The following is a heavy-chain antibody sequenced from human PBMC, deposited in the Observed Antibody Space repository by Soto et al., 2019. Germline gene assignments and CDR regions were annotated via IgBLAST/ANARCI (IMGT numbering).Heavy chain of an antibody. Sequence: NPGGSLRLSCAASGFTFSSYSMNWVRQAPGKGLEWVSSISSSSSYIYYADSVKGRFTISRDNAKNSLYLQMNSLRAEDTAVYYCARAGEYSSSSFDYWGQGTPVTVSS. CDR3: ARAGEYSSSSFDY. D-gene: IGHD6-6*01. CDR2: ISSSSSYI. V-gene: IGHV3-21*01. CDR1: GFTFSSYS. J-gene: IGHJ4*02.